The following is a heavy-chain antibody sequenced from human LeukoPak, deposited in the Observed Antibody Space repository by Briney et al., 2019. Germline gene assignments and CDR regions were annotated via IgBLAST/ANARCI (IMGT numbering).Heavy chain of an antibody. V-gene: IGHV4-34*01. CDR3: ARIGGGYNRPPDY. CDR1: VGSFSGYY. D-gene: IGHD5-24*01. J-gene: IGHJ4*01. Sequence: SETLSLTCAVYVGSFSGYYWSWIRQPPGKGLEWVGEINHGGSTNYNPSLKSRITMSVDTSKNQFSLRLSSVTAADTAVYYCARIGGGYNRPPDYWGQGTTVTVSS. CDR2: INHGGST.